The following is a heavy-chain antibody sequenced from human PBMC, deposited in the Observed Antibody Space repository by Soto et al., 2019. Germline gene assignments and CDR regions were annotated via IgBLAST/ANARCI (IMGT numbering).Heavy chain of an antibody. CDR3: ARGRGTMIGVVTAADSMDG. J-gene: IGHJ6*02. Sequence: SVKVSCNASGGTFSSYAISLVRQAPGQGLEWMGGIIPIFGTANYAQKFQGRVTITADESTSTAYMELSSLRSEDTAVYYCARGRGTMIGVVTAADSMDGLGRRTTLTVCS. V-gene: IGHV1-69*13. CDR2: IIPIFGTA. D-gene: IGHD3-22*01. CDR1: GGTFSSYA.